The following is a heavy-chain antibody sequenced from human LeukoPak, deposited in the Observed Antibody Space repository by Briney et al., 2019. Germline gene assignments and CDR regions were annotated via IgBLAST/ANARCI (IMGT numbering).Heavy chain of an antibody. V-gene: IGHV4-38-2*02. D-gene: IGHD3-22*01. CDR3: ASRLSDSGYPAYYFDY. Sequence: SETLSLTCTVSGYSISSGHYWGWIRQPPGKGLEWIGSMYHSGSTYYDPPLKSRVTISEDTSKNQFSLKLRSVTAADTAVYYCASRLSDSGYPAYYFDYWGQGTLVTVSS. CDR2: MYHSGST. CDR1: GYSISSGHY. J-gene: IGHJ4*02.